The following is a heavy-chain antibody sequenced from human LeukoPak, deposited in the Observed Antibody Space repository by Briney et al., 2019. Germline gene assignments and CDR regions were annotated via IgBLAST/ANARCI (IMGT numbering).Heavy chain of an antibody. CDR1: GGSISSSSYY. V-gene: IGHV4-39*07. J-gene: IGHJ4*02. Sequence: PSETLSLTCTVSGGSISSSSYYWGWIRQPPGKGLEWIGSIHYSGSTYYNPSLKSRVTISVDTSKNQFSLKLSSVTAADTAVYYCARIDSSGWFRGGDYWGQGTLVTVSS. D-gene: IGHD6-19*01. CDR2: IHYSGST. CDR3: ARIDSSGWFRGGDY.